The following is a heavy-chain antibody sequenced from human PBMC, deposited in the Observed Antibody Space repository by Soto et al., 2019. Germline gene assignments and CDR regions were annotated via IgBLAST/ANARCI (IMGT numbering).Heavy chain of an antibody. CDR1: GFTFSSYS. CDR3: ARDYCGGDCYPFDY. Sequence: EVQLVESGGGLVQPGGSLRLSCAASGFTFSSYSMNWVRQAPGKGLEWASYISSSSSTIYYADSVKGRFTISRDNAKNSLYLQMNSLRDEDTAVYYCARDYCGGDCYPFDYWGQGTLVTVSS. J-gene: IGHJ4*02. CDR2: ISSSSSTI. V-gene: IGHV3-48*02. D-gene: IGHD2-21*02.